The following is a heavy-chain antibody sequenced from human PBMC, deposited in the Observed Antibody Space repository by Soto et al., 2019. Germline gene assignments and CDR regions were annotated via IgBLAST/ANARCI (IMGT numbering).Heavy chain of an antibody. D-gene: IGHD2-21*02. V-gene: IGHV1-46*01. CDR1: WYTFITYY. CDR3: ARAWVVVTAPDY. Sequence: ASVKVSCKASWYTFITYYIHWVRQAPGQGLEWMGIINPSGGNTTYAQRFQGRVTITRDTSASTAYMELSSLRSEDTAVYYCARAWVVVTAPDYWGQGTLVTVSS. J-gene: IGHJ4*02. CDR2: INPSGGNT.